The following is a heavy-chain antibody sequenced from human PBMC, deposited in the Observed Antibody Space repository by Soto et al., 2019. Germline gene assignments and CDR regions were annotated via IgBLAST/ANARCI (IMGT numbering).Heavy chain of an antibody. J-gene: IGHJ4*02. CDR2: IAIGSFDS. Sequence: EVQLLESGGGLVEPGGSLRLSCVASGFTFGTVAMTWVRQAPGKGLEWVSSIAIGSFDSYYAPSVKGRFTTSRDDSKNTLYLQMHSLRADDTAVYYCAKDRSSRYLSGRYFDFWGPGSVVTVSS. CDR1: GFTFGTVA. CDR3: AKDRSSRYLSGRYFDF. D-gene: IGHD3-9*01. V-gene: IGHV3-23*01.